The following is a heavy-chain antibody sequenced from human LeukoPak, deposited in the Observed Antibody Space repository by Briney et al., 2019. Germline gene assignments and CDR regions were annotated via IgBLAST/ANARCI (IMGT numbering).Heavy chain of an antibody. V-gene: IGHV4-31*03. Sequence: PSETLSLTCTVSGGSISSGGYYWSWIRQHPGKGLEWIGYIYYSGSTYYNPSLKSRVTISVDTSKNQFSLKLSSVTAADTAVYYCARGGFEEQLPLDYWGQGTLVTVSS. CDR2: IYYSGST. J-gene: IGHJ4*02. CDR1: GGSISSGGYY. D-gene: IGHD6-6*01. CDR3: ARGGFEEQLPLDY.